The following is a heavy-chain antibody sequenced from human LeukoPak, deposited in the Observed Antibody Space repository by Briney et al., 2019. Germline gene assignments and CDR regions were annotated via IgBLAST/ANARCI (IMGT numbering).Heavy chain of an antibody. V-gene: IGHV4-59*08. CDR3: VRSLWFGELLYGYYFDY. CDR2: IYYSGST. J-gene: IGHJ4*02. Sequence: SETLSLTCTVSGGSIRSYYWSWIRQPPGKGLEWIGYIYYSGSTNYNPSLKSRVTISVDTSKNQFSLKLSSVTAADTAVYYCVRSLWFGELLYGYYFDYWGQGTLVTVSS. CDR1: GGSIRSYY. D-gene: IGHD3-10*01.